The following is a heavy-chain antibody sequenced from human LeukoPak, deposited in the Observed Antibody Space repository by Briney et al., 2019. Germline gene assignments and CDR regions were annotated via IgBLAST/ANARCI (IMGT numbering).Heavy chain of an antibody. CDR3: AKDALYASGTYYNS. CDR1: GFTLSSYG. V-gene: IGHV3-23*01. CDR2: ISGSATGGTT. J-gene: IGHJ4*02. D-gene: IGHD3-10*01. Sequence: GGSLRLSCEASGFTLSSYGMAWVRQAPGKGLEWVSAISGSATGGTTYYADSVKGRFTISRDTSKNTLYLQMNSLRPEDTAIYYCAKDALYASGTYYNSWGQGTLITVSS.